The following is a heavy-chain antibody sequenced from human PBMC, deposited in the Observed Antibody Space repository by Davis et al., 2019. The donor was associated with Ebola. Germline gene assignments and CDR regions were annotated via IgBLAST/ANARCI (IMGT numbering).Heavy chain of an antibody. CDR2: IYYSGST. Sequence: SETLSLTCTVSGGSIGSDDYYWNWVRQPPGKGLEWIGYIYYSGSTYYNPSLKSRVTISVDTSKNQFSLKLSSVTAADTAVYYCARVRRDGYNQLFYYYYGMDVWGKGTTVTVSS. CDR3: ARVRRDGYNQLFYYYYGMDV. V-gene: IGHV4-30-4*01. CDR1: GGSIGSDDYY. J-gene: IGHJ6*04. D-gene: IGHD5-24*01.